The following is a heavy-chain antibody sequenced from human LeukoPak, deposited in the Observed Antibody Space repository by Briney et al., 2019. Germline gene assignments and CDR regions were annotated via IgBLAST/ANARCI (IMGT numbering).Heavy chain of an antibody. CDR3: ARGPTYYDILPGHLDY. CDR2: INWNGGRT. D-gene: IGHD3-9*01. Sequence: PGGSLRLSCAASGFTFDDYGMSWVRQAPGKGPEWVSGINWNGGRTGYADSVKGRFTISRDNAKNSLYLQMNSLRAEDTALYYCARGPTYYDILPGHLDYWGQGTLVTVSS. V-gene: IGHV3-20*04. J-gene: IGHJ4*02. CDR1: GFTFDDYG.